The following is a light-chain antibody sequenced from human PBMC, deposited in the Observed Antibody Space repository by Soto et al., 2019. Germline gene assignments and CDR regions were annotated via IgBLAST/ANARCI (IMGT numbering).Light chain of an antibody. J-gene: IGLJ7*01. CDR3: QSSDSSLSGAV. V-gene: IGLV1-40*01. CDR2: GNS. CDR1: SSNIGAGYD. Sequence: QSVLTQPPSVSGAPGQRVTISCTGSSSNIGAGYDVHWYQQLPGTAPKLLIYGNSNRPSGVPDRFSGSKSGTSASLAITGLQAQDEADYNCQSSDSSLSGAVFGGGTQLTVL.